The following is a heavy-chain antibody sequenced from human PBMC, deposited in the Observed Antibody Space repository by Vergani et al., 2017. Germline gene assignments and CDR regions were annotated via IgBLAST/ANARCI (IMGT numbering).Heavy chain of an antibody. D-gene: IGHD2-2*02. Sequence: QVQLQESGPGLVKPSETLSLTCTVSGGSVSSGSYYWSWIRQPPGKGLEWIGYIYYSGSTNYNPSLKSRVTISVDTSKNQFSLKLSSVTAADTAVYYCARDCVPATAIQHPPYFDYWGQGTLVTVSS. V-gene: IGHV4-61*01. CDR2: IYYSGST. CDR1: GGSVSSGSYY. CDR3: ARDCVPATAIQHPPYFDY. J-gene: IGHJ4*02.